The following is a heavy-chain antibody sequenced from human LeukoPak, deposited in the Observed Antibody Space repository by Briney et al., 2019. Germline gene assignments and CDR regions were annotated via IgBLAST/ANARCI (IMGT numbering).Heavy chain of an antibody. CDR3: VSSNRSSFSH. CDR2: ISSGSSTI. CDR1: GFTFSSYS. V-gene: IGHV3-48*04. D-gene: IGHD6-6*01. J-gene: IGHJ4*02. Sequence: GGSLRLSCAASGFTFSSYSMNWVRQAPGKGLEWVSYISSGSSTINYADSVKGRFTISRDNAKNSLHLQMNSLRAEDTAVFYCVSSNRSSFSHWGQGTLVTVSS.